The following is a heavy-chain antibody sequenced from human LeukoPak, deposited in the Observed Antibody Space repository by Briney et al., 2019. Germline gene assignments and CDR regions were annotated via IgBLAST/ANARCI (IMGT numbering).Heavy chain of an antibody. CDR1: GYTFNRYG. V-gene: IGHV1-18*01. CDR2: ISAYNGNT. J-gene: IGHJ4*02. Sequence: GASVMVSCKASGYTFNRYGISWVRQAPGQGLEWMGWISAYNGNTNYAQKVQGRVTMTTNTSTSTAYMELRSLRSDDTAVYYCAREGAYGDFEYWGQGTLVTVSS. CDR3: AREGAYGDFEY. D-gene: IGHD4-17*01.